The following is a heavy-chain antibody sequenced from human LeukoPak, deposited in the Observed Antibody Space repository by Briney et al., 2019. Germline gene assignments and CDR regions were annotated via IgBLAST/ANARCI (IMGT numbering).Heavy chain of an antibody. CDR2: INPNSGDT. J-gene: IGHJ4*02. V-gene: IGHV1-2*06. CDR1: RYTFTDYY. Sequence: ASVKVSCKTSRYTFTDYYMHWVRQAPGQGLAWMGRINPNSGDTNYAQKFQGRVTMTMDTSISAAYMELGRLTSDDTAVYYCAREENCSGGSCYYYWGQGTLVTVFS. D-gene: IGHD2-15*01. CDR3: AREENCSGGSCYYY.